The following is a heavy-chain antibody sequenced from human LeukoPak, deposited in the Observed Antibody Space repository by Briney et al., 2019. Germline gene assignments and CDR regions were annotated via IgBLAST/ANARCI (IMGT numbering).Heavy chain of an antibody. CDR3: AKDQHHYYYDSSGYYPVASDY. Sequence: GGSLRLSCAASGFTFSSYGMHWVRQAPGKGLEGVAFIRYDGSNKYYADSVKGRLTISRDNSKTTLYLQMNSLRAEDTAVYYCAKDQHHYYYDSSGYYPVASDYWGQGTLVTVSS. J-gene: IGHJ4*02. V-gene: IGHV3-30*02. D-gene: IGHD3-22*01. CDR1: GFTFSSYG. CDR2: IRYDGSNK.